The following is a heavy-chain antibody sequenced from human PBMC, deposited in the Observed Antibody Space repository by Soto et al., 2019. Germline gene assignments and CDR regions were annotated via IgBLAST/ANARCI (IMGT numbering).Heavy chain of an antibody. Sequence: QITLKESGPTLVKPTQTLTLTCTFSGFSLSTSGVGVGWIRQSPGKALQWLALIYWNGDKRYNPSLKTRLTITKDTSKNQVVLTLTNMYPVDTATYYCAHRPSGWFLFDYWGQGTLVTVSS. D-gene: IGHD6-19*01. J-gene: IGHJ4*02. V-gene: IGHV2-5*01. CDR1: GFSLSTSGVG. CDR3: AHRPSGWFLFDY. CDR2: IYWNGDK.